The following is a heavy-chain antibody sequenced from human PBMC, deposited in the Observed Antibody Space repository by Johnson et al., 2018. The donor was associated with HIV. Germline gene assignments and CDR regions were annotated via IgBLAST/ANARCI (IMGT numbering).Heavy chain of an antibody. V-gene: IGHV3-23*04. CDR2: ISGSGGST. Sequence: VQLVESGGGLVQPGRSLRLSCAASGFTFSSYVMSWVRQAPGKGLEWVSAISGSGGSTYYADSVKGRFTISRDNAKNSLYLQMNSLRAEDTAVYYCARVPNDAFDIWGQGTMVTVSS. J-gene: IGHJ3*02. CDR3: ARVPNDAFDI. CDR1: GFTFSSYV.